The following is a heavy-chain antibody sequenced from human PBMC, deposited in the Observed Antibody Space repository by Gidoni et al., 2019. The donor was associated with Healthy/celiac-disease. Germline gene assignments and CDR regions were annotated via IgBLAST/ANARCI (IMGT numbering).Heavy chain of an antibody. V-gene: IGHV3-21*01. D-gene: IGHD3-10*01. CDR1: GFTFRSYS. J-gene: IGHJ5*02. Sequence: EVQLVESGGGLVKPGGSLRLSCAASGFTFRSYSMNWVRQAPGKGLEWVSSISSSSSYIYYADSVKGRFTISRDNAKNSLYLQMNSLRAEDTAVYYCARDRYYGSGSYYNVNWFDPWGQGTLVTVSS. CDR3: ARDRYYGSGSYYNVNWFDP. CDR2: ISSSSSYI.